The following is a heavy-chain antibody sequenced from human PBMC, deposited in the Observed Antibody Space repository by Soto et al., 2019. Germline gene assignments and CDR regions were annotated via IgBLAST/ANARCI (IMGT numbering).Heavy chain of an antibody. V-gene: IGHV3-30*18. CDR2: ISNDGTNQ. CDR1: GFTFSNYG. CDR3: AKAFPYYYDSSGYPKSPFDY. Sequence: LRLSCAASGFTFSNYGVHWVRQAPGKGLEWVAFISNDGTNQYYVDSVKGRFTISRDNSKITLYLEMNSLRGEDTAVYYCAKAFPYYYDSSGYPKSPFDYWGQGTLVTVSS. J-gene: IGHJ4*02. D-gene: IGHD3-22*01.